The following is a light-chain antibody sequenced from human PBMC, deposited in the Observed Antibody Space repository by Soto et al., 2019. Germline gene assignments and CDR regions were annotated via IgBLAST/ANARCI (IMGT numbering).Light chain of an antibody. CDR3: QQYNSYWT. Sequence: DIQMTQSPSTLSASLGDRVTITCRVSQSINNWLAWYQQTAGKAPKLLIYEASGLESGVPSRFSGSGSGTEFTLTISSLQPDDFASYYCQQYNSYWTFGQGTKVDIK. J-gene: IGKJ1*01. V-gene: IGKV1-5*03. CDR1: QSINNW. CDR2: EAS.